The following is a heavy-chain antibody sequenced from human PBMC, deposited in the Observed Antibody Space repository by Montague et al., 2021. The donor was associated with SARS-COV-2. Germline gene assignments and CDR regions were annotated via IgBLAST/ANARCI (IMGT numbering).Heavy chain of an antibody. CDR2: TYYSGTT. J-gene: IGHJ4*02. Sequence: SETLSLTCSVSSGSIISSGYYWGWIRQPPGKELEWIGNTYYSGTTYYNPSLQSRGTISVDTSKNHFSLKLSSVTAADTAVYYCASGMIRGVTTPFDYWGQGSLVTVSS. CDR1: SGSIISSGYY. V-gene: IGHV4-39*02. D-gene: IGHD3-10*01. CDR3: ASGMIRGVTTPFDY.